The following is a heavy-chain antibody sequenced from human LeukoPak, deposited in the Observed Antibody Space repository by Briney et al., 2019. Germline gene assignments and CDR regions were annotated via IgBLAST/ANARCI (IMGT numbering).Heavy chain of an antibody. J-gene: IGHJ6*02. D-gene: IGHD3-3*01. CDR3: AKDHLLQFLDWSFSGMDV. Sequence: GRSLRLSCAASGFTFGSYGMHWVRQAPGKELEWVAVISYDGSNEKYTDSVKGRFTISRDNSKNTLYLQMNSPRVEDTAVYYCAKDHLLQFLDWSFSGMDVWGPGTPVTVSS. CDR1: GFTFGSYG. V-gene: IGHV3-30*18. CDR2: ISYDGSNE.